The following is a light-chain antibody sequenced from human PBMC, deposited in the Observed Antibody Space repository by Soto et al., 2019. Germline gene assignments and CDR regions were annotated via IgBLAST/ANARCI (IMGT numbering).Light chain of an antibody. J-gene: IGKJ5*01. CDR1: QSISSW. Sequence: DIPMTQSPSTLSSSLGDRVTITCLSSQSISSWLAWYQQKPGKAPKLLIYKASSLESGVPSRFSGSGSGTEFTLTISSLQPDDFATYYCQQSYSTPITFGQGTRLEIK. V-gene: IGKV1-5*03. CDR2: KAS. CDR3: QQSYSTPIT.